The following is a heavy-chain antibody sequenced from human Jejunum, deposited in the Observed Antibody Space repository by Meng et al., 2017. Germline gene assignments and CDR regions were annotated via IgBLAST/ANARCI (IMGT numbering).Heavy chain of an antibody. D-gene: IGHD6-13*01. CDR2: VYYSGTT. CDR1: DDSITTYYYY. Sequence: GSLRLSCTVSDDSITTYYYYWGWIRQSPGKGLEWIGSVYYSGTTYYNPSLKSRVSISVDTSNRQFSLQLTSVTAADTAVYYCARDSGFSSSWYYGGYFFDSWGQGMLVTVSS. CDR3: ARDSGFSSSWYYGGYFFDS. V-gene: IGHV4-39*07. J-gene: IGHJ4*02.